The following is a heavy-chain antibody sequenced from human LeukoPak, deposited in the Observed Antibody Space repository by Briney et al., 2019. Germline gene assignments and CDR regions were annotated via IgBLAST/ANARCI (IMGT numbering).Heavy chain of an antibody. CDR2: IWYDGSNK. CDR1: GFTFSSYG. V-gene: IGHV3-33*01. D-gene: IGHD3-22*01. CDR3: ARAQINYYDSSGSAFDI. Sequence: GGSLRLSCAASGFTFSSYGMHWVREAPGKGREWVAVIWYDGSNKYYADSVKGRFTISRDNSKNTLYLQMNSLRAEDTAVYYCARAQINYYDSSGSAFDIWGQGTMVTVSS. J-gene: IGHJ3*02.